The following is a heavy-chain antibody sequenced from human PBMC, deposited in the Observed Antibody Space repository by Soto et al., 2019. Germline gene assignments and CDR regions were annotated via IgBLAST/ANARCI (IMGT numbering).Heavy chain of an antibody. CDR1: GGTFSSYA. J-gene: IGHJ6*02. CDR3: ARDPRYYYGSGNYYGMDV. V-gene: IGHV1-69*12. D-gene: IGHD3-10*01. CDR2: IIPICGTA. Sequence: QVQLVQSGAEVKKPGSSVKVSCKASGGTFSSYAISWVRQAPGQGLEWMGGIIPICGTANYAQKFQGRVTITADESTSTAYMELSSLRSEDTAVYYCARDPRYYYGSGNYYGMDVWGQGTTVTVSS.